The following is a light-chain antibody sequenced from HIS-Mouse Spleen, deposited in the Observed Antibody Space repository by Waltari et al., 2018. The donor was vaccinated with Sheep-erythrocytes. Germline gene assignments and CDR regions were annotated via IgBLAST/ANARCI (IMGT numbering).Light chain of an antibody. CDR3: GTWDSSLSAGRV. CDR1: SSNIGNNY. Sequence: QSVLTQPPSVSAAPGQKVTISCSGSSSNIGNNYVSWYQQLPGTAPKLLIYDNHNGPAGIPDRFSGSKSGTSATLGITGLQTGDEADYYCGTWDSSLSAGRVFGGGTKLTVL. V-gene: IGLV1-51*01. CDR2: DNH. J-gene: IGLJ3*02.